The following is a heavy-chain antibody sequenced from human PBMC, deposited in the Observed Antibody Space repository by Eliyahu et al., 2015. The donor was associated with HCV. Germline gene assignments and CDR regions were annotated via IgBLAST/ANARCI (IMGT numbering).Heavy chain of an antibody. Sequence: QLQLQESGPGLVKPSETLSLTCTVSGGSISSSSYYWGWIRQPPGKGLEWIGSIYYSGSTYYNPSLKSRVTISVDTSKNQFSLKLSSVTAADTAVYYCAQHNYDILTGYLAWFDPWGQGTLVTVSS. CDR2: IYYSGST. CDR3: AQHNYDILTGYLAWFDP. D-gene: IGHD3-9*01. J-gene: IGHJ5*02. V-gene: IGHV4-39*01. CDR1: GGSISSSSYY.